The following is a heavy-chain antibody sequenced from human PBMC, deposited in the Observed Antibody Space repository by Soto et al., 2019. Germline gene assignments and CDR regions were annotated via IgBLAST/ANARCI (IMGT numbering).Heavy chain of an antibody. CDR1: GGTYSRYP. Sequence: APLNLSCTTSGGTYSRYPISWGRKTPGQGLEWMGWMNPNSGNTGYAQKFQGRVTMTRNTSISTAYMELSSLRSEDTAAYYCARAGYDSSGYAFDIWGQGTMVNVSS. CDR3: ARAGYDSSGYAFDI. V-gene: IGHV1-8*01. J-gene: IGHJ3*02. D-gene: IGHD3-22*01. CDR2: MNPNSGNT.